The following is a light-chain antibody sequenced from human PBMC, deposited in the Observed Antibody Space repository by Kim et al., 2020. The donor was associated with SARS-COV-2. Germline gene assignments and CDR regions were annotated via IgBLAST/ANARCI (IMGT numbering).Light chain of an antibody. V-gene: IGKV3-11*01. CDR3: QQRGNWPPALT. J-gene: IGKJ4*01. CDR1: HNIDIN. Sequence: PEESDTLSCRDSHNIDINLALYQQTPGQPPRLLIYDAAIRAAGIPDRFSGSGSGTDFTLTIGSLAPEDFAVYYCQQRGNWPPALTFGGGTKVDIK. CDR2: DAA.